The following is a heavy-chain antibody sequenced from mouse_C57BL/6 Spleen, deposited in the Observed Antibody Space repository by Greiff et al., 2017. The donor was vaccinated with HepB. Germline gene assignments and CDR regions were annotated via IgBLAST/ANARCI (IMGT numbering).Heavy chain of an antibody. CDR3: ALITTTFAY. Sequence: EVQLQQSGPGMVKPSQSLSLTCTVTGYSITSGYDWHWIRHFPGNKLEWMGYISYSGSTNYNPSLKSRISITHDTSKNHFFLKLNSVTTEDTATYYCALITTTFAYWGQGTLVTVSA. J-gene: IGHJ3*01. CDR2: ISYSGST. CDR1: GYSITSGYD. V-gene: IGHV3-1*01. D-gene: IGHD1-1*01.